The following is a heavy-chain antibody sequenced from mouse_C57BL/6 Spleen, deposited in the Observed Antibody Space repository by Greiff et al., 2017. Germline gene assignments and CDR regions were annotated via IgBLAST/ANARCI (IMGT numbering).Heavy chain of an antibody. Sequence: EVKLEESGGGLVQPGGSMKLSCVASGFTFSNYWMNWVRQSPEKGLEWVAQIRLKSDNYATHYAESVKGRFTISRDDSKSSVYLQMNNLRAEDTGIYYCTVTLPTVVDWYFDVWGTGTTVTVSS. CDR2: IRLKSDNYAT. CDR3: TVTLPTVVDWYFDV. V-gene: IGHV6-3*01. D-gene: IGHD1-1*01. J-gene: IGHJ1*03. CDR1: GFTFSNYW.